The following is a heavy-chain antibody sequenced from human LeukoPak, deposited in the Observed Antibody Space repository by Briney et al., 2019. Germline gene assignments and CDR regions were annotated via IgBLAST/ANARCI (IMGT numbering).Heavy chain of an antibody. J-gene: IGHJ5*02. CDR3: ARLWGSTHRGVWFDP. CDR1: GGSISSSSYY. D-gene: IGHD3-16*01. CDR2: IHYSGST. Sequence: SETLSLTCTVSGGSISSSSYYWGWIRQPPGKGLEWIGSIHYSGSTYYNPSLKSRVTISVDTSKNQFSLKLSSVAAADTAVYYCARLWGSTHRGVWFDPWGQGTLVTVSS. V-gene: IGHV4-39*01.